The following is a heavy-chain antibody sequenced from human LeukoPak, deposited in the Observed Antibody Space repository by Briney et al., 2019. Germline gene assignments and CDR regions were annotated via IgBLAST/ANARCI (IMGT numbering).Heavy chain of an antibody. V-gene: IGHV3-7*03. CDR2: INQDGSET. J-gene: IGHJ4*02. Sequence: GGSLRLSCAASRFTFNKYWMSWVRQAPGKGLEWVANINQDGSETYYVGSVKGRFTISRDNAKNSLYLQMNSLRAEDTAVYYCAKISGYSGKTLDYWGQGTLVTV. CDR1: RFTFNKYW. D-gene: IGHD5-12*01. CDR3: AKISGYSGKTLDY.